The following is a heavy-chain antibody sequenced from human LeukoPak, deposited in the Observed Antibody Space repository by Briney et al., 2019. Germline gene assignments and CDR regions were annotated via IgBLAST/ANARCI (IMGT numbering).Heavy chain of an antibody. D-gene: IGHD3-10*01. CDR3: ATSPSPIGGLSDD. CDR2: ISGSDGST. Sequence: GGSLRLSCAASGFTFSSNAMTWVRQAPGKGLEWVSAISGSDGSTYYTDSVKGRFTISRDNSKNTLYLQMNSLRAEDTAVYYCATSPSPIGGLSDDWGQGTLVSVSS. CDR1: GFTFSSNA. J-gene: IGHJ4*02. V-gene: IGHV3-23*01.